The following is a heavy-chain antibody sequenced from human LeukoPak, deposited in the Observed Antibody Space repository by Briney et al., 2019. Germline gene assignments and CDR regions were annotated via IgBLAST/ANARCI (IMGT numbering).Heavy chain of an antibody. CDR1: GGSFSGYY. J-gene: IGHJ4*02. D-gene: IGHD3-10*01. V-gene: IGHV4-34*01. Sequence: SETLSLTCAVYGGSFSGYYWSWIRQPPGKGLEWIGEINHSGSTNYNPSLKSRVTISVDTSKNQFSLKLSSVTAADTAVYYCARLCLGYGSGSYWDYWGQGTLVTVSS. CDR2: INHSGST. CDR3: ARLCLGYGSGSYWDY.